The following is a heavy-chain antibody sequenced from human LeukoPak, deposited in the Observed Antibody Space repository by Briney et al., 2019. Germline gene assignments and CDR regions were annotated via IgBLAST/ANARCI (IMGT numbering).Heavy chain of an antibody. V-gene: IGHV4-59*01. Sequence: SETLSLTCTVSGGSISSYYWSWIRQPPGKGLEWIGYIYYSGSTNYNPSLKSRVTISVDTSKNQFSLKLCSVTAADTAVYYCARVMGVTAKYYFDYWGQGTLVTVSS. CDR1: GGSISSYY. D-gene: IGHD2-21*02. J-gene: IGHJ4*02. CDR2: IYYSGST. CDR3: ARVMGVTAKYYFDY.